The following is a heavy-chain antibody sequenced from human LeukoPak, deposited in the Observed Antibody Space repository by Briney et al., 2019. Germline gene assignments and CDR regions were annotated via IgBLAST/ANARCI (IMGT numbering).Heavy chain of an antibody. J-gene: IGHJ5*02. CDR3: ARGDMVRGVNWFDP. CDR1: GFTFSSYE. Sequence: GGSLRLSCAASGFTFSSYEMNWVRQAPGKGLEWVSYISSSGSTIYYADSVKGRFTISRDNAKNSLYLQMNSLRAEDTAVYYCARGDMVRGVNWFDPWGQGTLVTVSS. CDR2: ISSSGSTI. V-gene: IGHV3-48*03. D-gene: IGHD3-10*01.